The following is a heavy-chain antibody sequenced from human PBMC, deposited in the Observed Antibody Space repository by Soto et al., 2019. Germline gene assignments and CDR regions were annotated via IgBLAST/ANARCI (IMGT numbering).Heavy chain of an antibody. CDR2: IDVNGHTM. Sequence: QVQLVESGGGLVKPGGSLRLSCEASGFSFSGYYMTWIRQAPGKGLEWLSYIDVNGHTMYYADSVKGRFTISRDNAKNSVLLEMNTLRADDTAVFFCVRERAGTGMFPDDAFDIWGQGTMVNVS. CDR1: GFSFSGYY. V-gene: IGHV3-11*01. CDR3: VRERAGTGMFPDDAFDI. D-gene: IGHD1-1*01. J-gene: IGHJ3*02.